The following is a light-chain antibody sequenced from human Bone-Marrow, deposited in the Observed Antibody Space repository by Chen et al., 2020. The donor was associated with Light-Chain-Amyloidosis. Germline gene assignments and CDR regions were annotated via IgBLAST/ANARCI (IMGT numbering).Light chain of an antibody. V-gene: IGLV2-14*01. CDR3: SSYTSDNTFV. CDR2: EVE. J-gene: IGLJ1*01. CDR1: SSDVGGHKS. Sequence: QSALTQPASVSGSPGQSIIISCTGTSSDVGGHKSVSWYQHHPDRVPKLIIYEVENRPSGFSDRFSASKSGNTASLSSSGLQEDDEAEYYCSSYTSDNTFVFGSGTKVTV.